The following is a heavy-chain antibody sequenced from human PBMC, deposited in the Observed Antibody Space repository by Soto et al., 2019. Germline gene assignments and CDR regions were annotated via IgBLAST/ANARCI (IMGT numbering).Heavy chain of an antibody. D-gene: IGHD2-15*01. J-gene: IGHJ4*02. CDR2: IYYSGNT. CDR1: GDSISGYY. CDR3: AKYRRTDAEGYTLDY. Sequence: PSETLSLTCTVSGDSISGYYWSWIRQPPGKGLQWIGYIYYSGNTNYNPSLKGRVTMSVDTSKNQFSLQVSSVTAADTAVYFSAKYRRTDAEGYTLDYRGQGSLVTISS. V-gene: IGHV4-59*01.